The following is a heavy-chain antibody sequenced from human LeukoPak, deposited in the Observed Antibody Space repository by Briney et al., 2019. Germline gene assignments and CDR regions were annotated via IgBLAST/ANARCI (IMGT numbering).Heavy chain of an antibody. V-gene: IGHV1-2*02. Sequence: GASVKVSCKASGYSFTDNNIYWVRQAPGQGLEWMGWINPNSGGTNYAQKFQGRVTMTRDTSISTAYMELSRLRSDDTAVYYCARVREGGAFDIWGQGTMVTVSS. CDR1: GYSFTDNN. J-gene: IGHJ3*02. CDR3: ARVREGGAFDI. CDR2: INPNSGGT.